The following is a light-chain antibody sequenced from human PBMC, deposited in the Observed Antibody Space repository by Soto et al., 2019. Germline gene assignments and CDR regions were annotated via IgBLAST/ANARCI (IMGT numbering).Light chain of an antibody. J-gene: IGKJ5*01. Sequence: RLTQSPSSLSASVGDTVTISCRASQDISTYLAWYQHKPGKAPTLLIFGASSPHNGVPPRFAGSGSGSEFTLTINRLQPDDFATYYCQHYTLYSAPFGQGTRV. CDR2: GAS. CDR3: QHYTLYSAP. V-gene: IGKV1-5*01. CDR1: QDISTY.